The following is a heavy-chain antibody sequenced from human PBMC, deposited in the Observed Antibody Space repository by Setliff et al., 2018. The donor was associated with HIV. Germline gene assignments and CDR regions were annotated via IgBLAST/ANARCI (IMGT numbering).Heavy chain of an antibody. Sequence: ASVKVSCKASGYTFINYGISWVRQAPGQGLEWMGWISAYNGNTNNAQKFQGRLTMTTDTSTSTAYMELGSLRSDDTALYYCARAYTSGWYLELGLSYFDSWGQGTLVTVSS. J-gene: IGHJ4*02. CDR2: ISAYNGNT. CDR1: GYTFINYG. CDR3: ARAYTSGWYLELGLSYFDS. V-gene: IGHV1-18*01. D-gene: IGHD6-19*01.